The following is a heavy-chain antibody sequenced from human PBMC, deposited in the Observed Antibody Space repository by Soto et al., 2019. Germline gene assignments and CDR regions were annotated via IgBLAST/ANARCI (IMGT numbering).Heavy chain of an antibody. Sequence: ASETLSLTCTVSGVSISSGGYYWSWIRQHPGKGLEWIGYIYYSGSTYYNPSLKSRVTISVDTSKNQFSLKLSSVTAADTAVYYCARTEKYYYDSSGVYAYDIWGQGTMVTLSS. J-gene: IGHJ3*02. CDR3: ARTEKYYYDSSGVYAYDI. CDR1: GVSISSGGYY. CDR2: IYYSGST. V-gene: IGHV4-31*03. D-gene: IGHD3-22*01.